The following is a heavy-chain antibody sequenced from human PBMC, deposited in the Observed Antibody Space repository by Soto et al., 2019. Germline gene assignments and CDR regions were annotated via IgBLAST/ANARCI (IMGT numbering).Heavy chain of an antibody. CDR3: GRVKTGNGMDV. CDR1: GFTLSDHY. CDR2: TRNKDNSYTT. Sequence: EVQLVESGGGLVQPGGSLRLSCAASGFTLSDHYMDWVRQAPGKGLEWVGRTRNKDNSYTTESDPSVKGRFTNSRDDSKNSLYLQMTSLRSEDTAVYYCGRVKTGNGMDVWGQGTTVTVSS. V-gene: IGHV3-72*01. J-gene: IGHJ6*02.